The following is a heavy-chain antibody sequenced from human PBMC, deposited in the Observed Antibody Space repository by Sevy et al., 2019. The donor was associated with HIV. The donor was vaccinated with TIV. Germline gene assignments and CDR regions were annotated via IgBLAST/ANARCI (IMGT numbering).Heavy chain of an antibody. Sequence: GGSLRLSCAASGFTFSSYGMHWVRQAPGKGLEWVAVIWYGGSNKYYADSVKGRFTISRDNSKNTLYLQMNSLRAEDTAVYYCARDQELAYYDSSGQFDYWGQGTLVTVSS. CDR1: GFTFSSYG. D-gene: IGHD3-22*01. CDR2: IWYGGSNK. CDR3: ARDQELAYYDSSGQFDY. V-gene: IGHV3-33*01. J-gene: IGHJ4*02.